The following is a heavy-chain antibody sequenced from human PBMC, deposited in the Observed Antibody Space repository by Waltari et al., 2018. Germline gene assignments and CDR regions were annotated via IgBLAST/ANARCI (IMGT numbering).Heavy chain of an antibody. J-gene: IGHJ3*02. CDR3: ARRWVGATKDAFDI. V-gene: IGHV4-59*08. D-gene: IGHD1-26*01. CDR2: IYYSGRT. CDR1: GGSISSYY. Sequence: QVQLQESGPGLVKPSETLSLTCTVSGGSISSYYWSWIRQHPGKGLEWIGYIYYSGRTNYNPSLKSRVTISVDTSKNQFSLKLSSVTAADTAVYYCARRWVGATKDAFDIWGQGTMVTVSS.